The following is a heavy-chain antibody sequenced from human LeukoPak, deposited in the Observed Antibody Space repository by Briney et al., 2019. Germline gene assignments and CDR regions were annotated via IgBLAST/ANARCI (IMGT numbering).Heavy chain of an antibody. CDR1: GYTFTDHY. V-gene: IGHV1-2*02. CDR2: INPYSGGA. CDR3: ARSVTYNWFDP. Sequence: ASVKVSCKASGYTFTDHYMHWVRQAPGQGLEWMGWINPYSGGAISAQKFQGRVTMTRDTSISTAFMELSNLRPDDTAIYFCARSVTYNWFDPWGQGTRVTVSS. D-gene: IGHD2-21*02. J-gene: IGHJ5*02.